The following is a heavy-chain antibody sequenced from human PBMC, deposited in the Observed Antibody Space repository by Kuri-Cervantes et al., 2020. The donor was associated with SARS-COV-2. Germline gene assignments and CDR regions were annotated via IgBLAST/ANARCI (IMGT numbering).Heavy chain of an antibody. CDR1: GFLFSASA. V-gene: IGHV3-73*01. CDR2: VRGKANNYAT. D-gene: IGHD3-3*01. Sequence: GGSLRLSCEVSGFLFSASAIHWVRQASGKGLEWVGRVRGKANNYATAYAASVKGRFTISRDNAKKSLYLQMNSLRAEDTAVYYCARASFDFWSGYYTGYYFDYWGQGTLVTVSS. CDR3: ARASFDFWSGYYTGYYFDY. J-gene: IGHJ4*02.